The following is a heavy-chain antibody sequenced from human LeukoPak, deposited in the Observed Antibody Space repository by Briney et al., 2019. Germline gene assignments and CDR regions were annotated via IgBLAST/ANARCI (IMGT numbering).Heavy chain of an antibody. CDR3: ARGPVSLVVVASRGWFDP. V-gene: IGHV4-34*01. CDR2: INHSGST. CDR1: GGSFSGYY. J-gene: IGHJ5*02. D-gene: IGHD2-15*01. Sequence: SETLSLTCAVYGGSFSGYYWSWIRQPPGKGLEWIGEINHSGSTNYNPSLKSRVTISVDTSKNQFSLKLSSVTAADTAVYYCARGPVSLVVVASRGWFDPWGQGTLVTVSS.